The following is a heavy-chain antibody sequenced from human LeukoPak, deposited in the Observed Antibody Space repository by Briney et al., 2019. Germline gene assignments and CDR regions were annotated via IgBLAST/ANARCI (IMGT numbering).Heavy chain of an antibody. CDR3: ARGPFTYGSVT. Sequence: SETLSLTCTVSGGSISGYYWSWIRQPPGKGLEWIGYINYSGSTNYNPSLKSRVTISVDTSKNQFSLKPNSVTAADTAVYYCARGPFTYGSVTWGQGTLVTVSS. CDR2: INYSGST. J-gene: IGHJ4*02. D-gene: IGHD3-10*01. CDR1: GGSISGYY. V-gene: IGHV4-59*01.